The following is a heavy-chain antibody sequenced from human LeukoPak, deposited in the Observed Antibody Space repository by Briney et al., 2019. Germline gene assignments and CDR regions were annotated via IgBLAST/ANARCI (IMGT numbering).Heavy chain of an antibody. CDR1: GDSVSRNSAA. Sequence: SQTLSLTCAISGDSVSRNSAAWNWIRQSPSRGLEWLGRTYYRSKWFNDYAASVRSRITIKPDTPSNQFSLQLNSVTPEDTAMYFCARSKGHLDSWGQGTLVTVSS. CDR2: TYYRSKWFN. CDR3: ARSKGHLDS. V-gene: IGHV6-1*01. J-gene: IGHJ4*02.